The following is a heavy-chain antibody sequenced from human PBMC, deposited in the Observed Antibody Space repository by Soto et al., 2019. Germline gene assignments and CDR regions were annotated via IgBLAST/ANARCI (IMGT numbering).Heavy chain of an antibody. Sequence: QVQLVQSGAEVKKPGASVKVSCKASGYTFTSYDINWVRQATGQGLEYLGWMNPNSCNTGYVQKFQGRVTMTRNTSISTAYMELSSLRSQDTAVYYCARGVKYGDYSSWFDPWGQGTLVTVSS. CDR2: MNPNSCNT. CDR3: ARGVKYGDYSSWFDP. D-gene: IGHD4-17*01. J-gene: IGHJ5*02. CDR1: GYTFTSYD. V-gene: IGHV1-8*01.